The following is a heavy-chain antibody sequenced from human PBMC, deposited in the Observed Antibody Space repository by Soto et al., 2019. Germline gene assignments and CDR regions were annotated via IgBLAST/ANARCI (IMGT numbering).Heavy chain of an antibody. D-gene: IGHD6-13*01. CDR1: GFTFSSYG. J-gene: IGHJ4*02. CDR3: ARDPLGEVGRISSPLDY. Sequence: GGSLRLSCAASGFTFSSYGMHWVRQAPGKGLEWVAVIWYDGSNKYYADSVKGRFTISRDNSKNTLYLQMNSLRAEDTAVYYCARDPLGEVGRISSPLDYWGQGTLVTVSS. V-gene: IGHV3-33*01. CDR2: IWYDGSNK.